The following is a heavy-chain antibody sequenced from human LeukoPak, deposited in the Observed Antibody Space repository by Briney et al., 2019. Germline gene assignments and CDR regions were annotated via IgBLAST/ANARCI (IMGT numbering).Heavy chain of an antibody. Sequence: SETLSLTCIVSSGSMNTNSYYWVWIRQPPGKGLEWIGNVNSGGTTYYNLALESRVIISLDTSKNQFSLKLTSVTAADTAIYFCGARRVGPLRPLDFWGQGTLVTVSS. J-gene: IGHJ4*01. D-gene: IGHD5/OR15-5a*01. V-gene: IGHV4-39*01. CDR3: GARRVGPLRPLDF. CDR1: SGSMNTNSYY. CDR2: VNSGGTT.